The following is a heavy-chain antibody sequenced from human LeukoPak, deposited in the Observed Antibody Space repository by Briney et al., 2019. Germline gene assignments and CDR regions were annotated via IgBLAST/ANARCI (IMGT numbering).Heavy chain of an antibody. V-gene: IGHV3-23*01. CDR1: GFNVSTSG. Sequence: GGSLRLSCTVSGFNVSTSGMSWVRQAQGKGLQTISAISVDGESAYYADSVKGRFTISRDNSKNTLYLQMNSLRVEDTAVYYCAQGYSSGWYPHWGQGSLVSVSS. D-gene: IGHD6-19*01. CDR2: ISVDGESA. J-gene: IGHJ4*02. CDR3: AQGYSSGWYPH.